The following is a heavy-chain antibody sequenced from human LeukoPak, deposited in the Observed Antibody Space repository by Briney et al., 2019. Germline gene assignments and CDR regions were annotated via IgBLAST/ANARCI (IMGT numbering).Heavy chain of an antibody. CDR2: IYPGDSDT. J-gene: IGHJ3*02. CDR1: GYSFTSYW. Sequence: GESLKISCKGSGYSFTSYWIGWVRQMPGKGLEWMGIIYPGDSDTGYSPSFQGQVTISADKSISTAYLQWSSLKASDTAMYYCARLVYCSSTSCYTSDAFDIWGQGTMVTVS. V-gene: IGHV5-51*01. CDR3: ARLVYCSSTSCYTSDAFDI. D-gene: IGHD2-2*02.